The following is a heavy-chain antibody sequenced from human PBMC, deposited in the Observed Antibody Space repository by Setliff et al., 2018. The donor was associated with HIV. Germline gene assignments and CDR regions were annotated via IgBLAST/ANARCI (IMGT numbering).Heavy chain of an antibody. CDR3: ARVGILLWFGELTEAPLDY. V-gene: IGHV1-46*01. J-gene: IGHJ4*02. CDR1: GYTFTSDY. CDR2: INPAGNPT. D-gene: IGHD3-10*01. Sequence: ASVKVSCKASGYTFTSDYIHWVRQAPGQGLEWMGIINPAGNPTSYAQKLQGRVTMTTDTSTSTAYMEPRSLRSDDTAVYYCARVGILLWFGELTEAPLDYWGQGTLVTVSS.